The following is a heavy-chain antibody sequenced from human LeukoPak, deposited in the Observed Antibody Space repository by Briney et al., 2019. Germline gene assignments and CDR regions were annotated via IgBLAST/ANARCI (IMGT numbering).Heavy chain of an antibody. CDR1: GFTFSDYY. CDR3: ARVGDSSGYYYRKGAFDI. D-gene: IGHD3-22*01. V-gene: IGHV3-11*01. CDR2: ISSSGSTI. J-gene: IGHJ3*02. Sequence: GRSLRLSCAGSGFTFSDYYMSWIRQAPGKGLEWVSYISSSGSTIYYADSVKGRFTISRDNAKNSLYLQMNSLRAEDTAVYYCARVGDSSGYYYRKGAFDIWGQGTMVTVSS.